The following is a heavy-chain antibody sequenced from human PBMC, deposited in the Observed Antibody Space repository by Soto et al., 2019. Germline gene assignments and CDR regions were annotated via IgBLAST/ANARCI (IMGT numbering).Heavy chain of an antibody. CDR1: GLTLSNFW. D-gene: IGHD3-3*01. V-gene: IGHV3-74*01. CDR2: ISSDGSTT. J-gene: IGHJ4*02. CDR3: GSGRSSTISSVFDS. Sequence: GGSLRLSCASSGLTLSNFWMHWVRQVPGEGLVWVSRISSDGSTTNYADSVKGRFTISRDNVKNTLYLQMNSLRAADTAVYYCGSGRSSTISSVFDSWGQGTLVTVSS.